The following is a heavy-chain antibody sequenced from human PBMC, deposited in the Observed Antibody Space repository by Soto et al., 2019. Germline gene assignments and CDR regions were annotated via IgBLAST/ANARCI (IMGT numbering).Heavy chain of an antibody. D-gene: IGHD4-17*01. V-gene: IGHV1-69*13. CDR1: VYTFTSYG. CDR2: IIPIFGTA. J-gene: IGHJ4*02. Sequence: SVKVSCKASVYTFTSYGISWVRQAPGQGLEWMGGIIPIFGTANYAQKFQGRVTITADESTSTAYMELSSLRSEDTAVYYCAAAFYGDYDFDYWGQRTLVTVSS. CDR3: AAAFYGDYDFDY.